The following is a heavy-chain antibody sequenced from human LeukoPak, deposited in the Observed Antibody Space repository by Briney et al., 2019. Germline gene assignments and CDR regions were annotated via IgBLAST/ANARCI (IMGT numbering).Heavy chain of an antibody. CDR3: ARLHYDTSGYYYFDY. CDR1: GGSISSDY. V-gene: IGHV4-59*01. D-gene: IGHD3-22*01. Sequence: SETLSLTCTVSGGSISSDYWSWIRQTPGKGLEWIGYIYYSGSTNYNPSLKSRVTMSVDTSKHQFSLKLSSVTAADTAVYYCARLHYDTSGYYYFDYWGQGTLVTVSS. CDR2: IYYSGST. J-gene: IGHJ4*02.